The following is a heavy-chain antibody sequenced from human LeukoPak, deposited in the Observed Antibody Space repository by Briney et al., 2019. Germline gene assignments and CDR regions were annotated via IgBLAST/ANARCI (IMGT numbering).Heavy chain of an antibody. J-gene: IGHJ4*02. D-gene: IGHD1-7*01. CDR1: GFTFSSCT. Sequence: GGSLRLSCAASGFTFSSCTMGWVRQAPGKGLEWVSTITDGGGHSYYADSMKGRFRVSRDNFKNTLYLQVDSLGAEDTALYYCAREPAGTYGRYHDYWGQGTLVTVSS. V-gene: IGHV3-23*01. CDR3: AREPAGTYGRYHDY. CDR2: ITDGGGHS.